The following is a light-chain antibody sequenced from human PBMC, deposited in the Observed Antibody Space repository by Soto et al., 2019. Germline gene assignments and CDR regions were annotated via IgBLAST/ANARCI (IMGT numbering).Light chain of an antibody. V-gene: IGKV3-20*01. Sequence: VFTPSPSTPAFAPGESATLSCGAVQTVSITYLTWHQQKPGQAPRLLIFGASKRATGIPDRFSGSGSGRDFTLTISGLEPEDFAVYYCQQYGSSPLISFGQGTRLEIK. CDR2: GAS. CDR3: QQYGSSPLIS. CDR1: QTVSITY. J-gene: IGKJ5*01.